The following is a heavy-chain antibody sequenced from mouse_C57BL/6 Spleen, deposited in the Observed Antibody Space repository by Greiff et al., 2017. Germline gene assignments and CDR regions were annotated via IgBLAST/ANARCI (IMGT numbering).Heavy chain of an antibody. V-gene: IGHV2-2*01. D-gene: IGHD4-1*02. Sequence: VKLMESGPGLVQPSQSLSITCTVSGFSLTSYGVHWVRQSPGKGLEWLGVIWRGGSTDYNAAFISRLSISKDNSKSQVFFKMNSLQADDTAIYYCASSTGTSAMDYWGQGTSVTVSS. CDR3: ASSTGTSAMDY. CDR2: IWRGGST. J-gene: IGHJ4*01. CDR1: GFSLTSYG.